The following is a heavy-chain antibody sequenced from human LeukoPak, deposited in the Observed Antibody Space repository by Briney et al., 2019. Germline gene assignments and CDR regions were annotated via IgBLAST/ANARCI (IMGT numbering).Heavy chain of an antibody. D-gene: IGHD5-18*01. CDR2: ISSSSSYI. J-gene: IGHJ3*02. V-gene: IGHV3-21*01. CDR3: ARPRGGYSYAYDAFDI. Sequence: GGSLRFSCAASGFTFSSYGMNWVRQAPGKGLEWVSSISSSSSYIYYADSVKGRFTISRDNAKNSLFLQMHSLRAEDTAFYYCARPRGGYSYAYDAFDIWGQGTMVTVSS. CDR1: GFTFSSYG.